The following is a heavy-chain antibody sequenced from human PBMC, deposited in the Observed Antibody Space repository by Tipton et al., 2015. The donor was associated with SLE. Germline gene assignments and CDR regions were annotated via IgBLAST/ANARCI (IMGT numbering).Heavy chain of an antibody. V-gene: IGHV4-59*01. CDR3: ARVAVGGAFDI. D-gene: IGHD1-26*01. Sequence: TLSLTCTVSGGSISSYYWSWIRQPPGKGLEWIGYIYYSGGTNYNPSLKSRVTISVDTSKNQFSLKLSSVTAADTAVYYCARVAVGGAFDIWGQGTMVTVSS. CDR2: IYYSGGT. J-gene: IGHJ3*02. CDR1: GGSISSYY.